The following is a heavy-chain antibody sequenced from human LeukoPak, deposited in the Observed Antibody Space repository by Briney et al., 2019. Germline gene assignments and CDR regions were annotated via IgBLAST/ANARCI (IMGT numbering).Heavy chain of an antibody. CDR1: GGTLGNYY. Sequence: PGGSLRLSCAASGGTLGNYYMNWVRQAPGKGPEWVSLIYSGGTTHYADSVKGRFTISRDNSKNTLYLQMNSLRAEDTAVYYCAKAGYSGYDGGDYFDYWGQGTLVTVSS. CDR3: AKAGYSGYDGGDYFDY. J-gene: IGHJ4*02. D-gene: IGHD5-12*01. V-gene: IGHV3-53*01. CDR2: IYSGGTT.